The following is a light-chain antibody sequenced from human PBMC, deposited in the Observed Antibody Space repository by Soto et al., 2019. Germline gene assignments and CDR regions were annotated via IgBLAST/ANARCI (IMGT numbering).Light chain of an antibody. CDR3: KQYHYLPIR. CDR2: VAS. J-gene: IGKJ5*01. Sequence: ERVVSQSPATVSVSPGERVTLSCRASQSVASSVASYQQKPGQAPRIILYVASTSAAGFPARFSGSGSGTEFTLTISSLQAEDFAVYHCKQYHYLPIRFGQGTRLEIK. CDR1: QSVASS. V-gene: IGKV3-15*01.